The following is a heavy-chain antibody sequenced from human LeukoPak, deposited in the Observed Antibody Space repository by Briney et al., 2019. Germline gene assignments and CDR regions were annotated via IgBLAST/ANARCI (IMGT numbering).Heavy chain of an antibody. J-gene: IGHJ4*02. V-gene: IGHV3-7*01. Sequence: GGSLRLSCVASDFTFDFYWMTWVRQAPGKGLEWLANILPDGSQKYYVDSVKGRFTISRDNPKNSLYLQINNLRAEDTAVYHCGRLAHNAWYAIDFWGQGTLVTVSS. CDR2: ILPDGSQK. CDR3: GRLAHNAWYAIDF. D-gene: IGHD2-2*01. CDR1: DFTFDFYW.